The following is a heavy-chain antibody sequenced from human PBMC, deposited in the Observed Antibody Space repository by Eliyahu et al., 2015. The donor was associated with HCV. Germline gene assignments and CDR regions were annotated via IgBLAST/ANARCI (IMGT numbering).Heavy chain of an antibody. D-gene: IGHD3-9*01. CDR1: GFTFTNHA. CDR3: AGAILPDYSPLEY. V-gene: IGHV3-30-3*01. Sequence: VESGGGVVQPGRSLRLHCAASGFTFTNHAMHWVRQAPGKGLEWVAVISYDGDNKYYADSVRGRFTISRDNSKSTLSLQMNNLSPEDTAVYFCAGAILPDYSPLEYWGQGTPVTVSS. CDR2: ISYDGDNK. J-gene: IGHJ4*02.